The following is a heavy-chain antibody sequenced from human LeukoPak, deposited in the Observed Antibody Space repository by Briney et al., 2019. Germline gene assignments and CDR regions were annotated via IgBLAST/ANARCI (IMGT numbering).Heavy chain of an antibody. J-gene: IGHJ5*02. CDR2: FYYSGST. CDR3: ARLLSPGWFDP. Sequence: SETLSLTCTVSGGSISSSSYYRGWIRQPPGKGLEWIGSFYYSGSTYYNPSLKSRVTISVDTSKNQFSLNLRSVTAADTAVYYCARLLSPGWFDPWGQGTLVTVSS. V-gene: IGHV4-39*01. CDR1: GGSISSSSYY. D-gene: IGHD2/OR15-2a*01.